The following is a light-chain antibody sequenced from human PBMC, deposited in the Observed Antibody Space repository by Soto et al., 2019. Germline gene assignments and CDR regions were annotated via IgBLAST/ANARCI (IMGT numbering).Light chain of an antibody. CDR1: QNIIFY. CDR3: QQSYTTPVYS. Sequence: DIQMTQSPSSLSASVGDRVTITCRASQNIIFYLKLYQQKPGEAPNLLICAASKLQGGVPSRCSGSGSGTDFSLTISSLQPEDFAAYFCQQSYTTPVYSFGQGTKVDIK. CDR2: AAS. J-gene: IGKJ2*01. V-gene: IGKV1-39*01.